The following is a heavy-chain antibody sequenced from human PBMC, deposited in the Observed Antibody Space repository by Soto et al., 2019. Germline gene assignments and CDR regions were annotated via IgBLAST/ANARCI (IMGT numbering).Heavy chain of an antibody. CDR1: GFTFSKYA. V-gene: IGHV3-30-3*01. Sequence: QVQLVESGGGVVQPERSLRLSCAASGFTFSKYAMHWVRQARGTGLEWVAVISNDGSNPCYADSVKGRFTISRDNSKNTLYLQMNSLREEDTAVYYCARTGYDRSGYFVEYYFDYWGQGTLVTVSS. D-gene: IGHD3-22*01. CDR3: ARTGYDRSGYFVEYYFDY. CDR2: ISNDGSNP. J-gene: IGHJ4*02.